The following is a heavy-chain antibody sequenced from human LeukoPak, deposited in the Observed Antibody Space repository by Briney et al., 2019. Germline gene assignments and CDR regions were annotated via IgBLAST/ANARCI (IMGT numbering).Heavy chain of an antibody. J-gene: IGHJ4*02. CDR2: ISSDGNKN. Sequence: GGSLRLSCVASGFTFSSYGMHWVRQAPGKGLEWVAFISSDGNKNYYEDSVKGRFTISRDNSKNTLFLQMSSLRPEDTAVYYCAKHDGPIVVVTVKLDYWGQGTLVTVSS. CDR1: GFTFSSYG. D-gene: IGHD2-21*02. V-gene: IGHV3-30*18. CDR3: AKHDGPIVVVTVKLDY.